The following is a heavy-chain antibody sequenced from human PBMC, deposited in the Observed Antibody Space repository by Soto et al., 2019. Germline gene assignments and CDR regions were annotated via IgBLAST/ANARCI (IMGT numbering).Heavy chain of an antibody. V-gene: IGHV4-59*08. CDR3: ARRGDYGDYVLDY. D-gene: IGHD4-17*01. CDR1: GGSISSYY. CDR2: IYYSGST. J-gene: IGHJ4*02. Sequence: SETLSLTCTVSGGSISSYYWSWIRQPPGKGLEWIGYIYYSGSTNCNPSLKSRVTISVDTSKNQFSLKLSSVTAADTAVYYCARRGDYGDYVLDYWGQGTLVTVSS.